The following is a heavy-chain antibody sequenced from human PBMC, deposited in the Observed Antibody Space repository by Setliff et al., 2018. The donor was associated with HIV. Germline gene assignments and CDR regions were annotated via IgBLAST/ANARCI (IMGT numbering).Heavy chain of an antibody. CDR2: INPNNGGT. V-gene: IGHV1-2*02. CDR1: GYTFTGYY. J-gene: IGHJ4*02. D-gene: IGHD3-16*01. Sequence: ASVKVSCKASGYTFTGYYMHWVRQAPGQGLEWMGWINPNNGGTNYAQKFQGRVTMTRDTSISTAYMELSRLRSDDTAVYYCARGEYYDVSAIYHDDRWGQGTLVTVSS. CDR3: ARGEYYDVSAIYHDDR.